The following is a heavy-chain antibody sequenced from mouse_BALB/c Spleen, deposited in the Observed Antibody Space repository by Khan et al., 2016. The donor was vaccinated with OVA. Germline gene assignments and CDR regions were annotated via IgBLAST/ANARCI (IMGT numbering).Heavy chain of an antibody. CDR1: GFSLTNYG. Sequence: QVRLQQSGPGLAAPSQSLSITCPISGFSLTNYGVHWIRQPPGKGLEWLVVIWSDGSTTYNSALQSRLTITKDNSQSQVFLKMNGLQTDDTAIYFCARQPYYHYNIMDYWGQGTSVTVSS. CDR3: ARQPYYHYNIMDY. V-gene: IGHV2-6-1*01. D-gene: IGHD2-10*01. J-gene: IGHJ4*01. CDR2: IWSDGST.